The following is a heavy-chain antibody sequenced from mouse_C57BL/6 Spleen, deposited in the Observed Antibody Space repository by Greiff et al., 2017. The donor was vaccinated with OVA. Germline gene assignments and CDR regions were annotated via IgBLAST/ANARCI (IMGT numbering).Heavy chain of an antibody. CDR2: ISDGGSYT. D-gene: IGHD2-3*01. CDR3: ARGDGYYVDY. CDR1: GFTFSSYA. V-gene: IGHV5-4*03. J-gene: IGHJ2*01. Sequence: EVMLVESGGGLVKPGGSLKLSCAASGFTFSSYAMSWVRQTPEKRLEWVATISDGGSYTYYPDNVKGRFTISRDNAKNNLYLQMSHLKSEDTAMYYCARGDGYYVDYWGQGTTLTVSS.